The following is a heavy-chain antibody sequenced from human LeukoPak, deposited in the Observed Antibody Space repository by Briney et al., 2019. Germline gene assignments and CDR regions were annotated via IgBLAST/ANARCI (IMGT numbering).Heavy chain of an antibody. CDR3: AVPILGIWSGFDY. CDR2: VTNGGTT. D-gene: IGHD7-27*01. J-gene: IGHJ4*02. V-gene: IGHV3-23*01. Sequence: GGSLRLSCAASGLTFSSHTMNWVRQAPGKGLEYISSVTNGGTTYYADSVKGRFTISRDNSKNTLYLQMNSLRAEDTAVYYCAVPILGIWSGFDYWGQGTLVTVSS. CDR1: GLTFSSHT.